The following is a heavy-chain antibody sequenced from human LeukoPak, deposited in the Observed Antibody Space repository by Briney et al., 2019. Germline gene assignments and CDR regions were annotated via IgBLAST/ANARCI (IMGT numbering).Heavy chain of an antibody. V-gene: IGHV1-46*01. Sequence: ASVKVSCKASGYTYTSYYMHWVRQAPGQGLEWMGIINPSGGSTSYAQEFQGRVTMTRDTSTSTVYMELSSLRSEDTAVYYCARKPKNGGRYDSSGLDAFDIWGQGTMVTVSS. CDR1: GYTYTSYY. CDR3: ARKPKNGGRYDSSGLDAFDI. J-gene: IGHJ3*02. D-gene: IGHD3-22*01. CDR2: INPSGGST.